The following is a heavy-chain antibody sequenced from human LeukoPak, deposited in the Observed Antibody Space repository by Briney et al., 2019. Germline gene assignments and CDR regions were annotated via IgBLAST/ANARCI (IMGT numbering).Heavy chain of an antibody. CDR3: ARDHPDIAVIPAAMDV. D-gene: IGHD2-2*01. J-gene: IGHJ6*03. V-gene: IGHV1-69*01. Sequence: ASVKVSCKASGGTFSNFVISWPRQTPGHGLEWLGGVIPMFGTSNYAQNFQGRVTFTADGSTNTAYLGLSSLTSEDSAVYFCARDHPDIAVIPAAMDVWGTGTTVIVSS. CDR2: VIPMFGTS. CDR1: GGTFSNFV.